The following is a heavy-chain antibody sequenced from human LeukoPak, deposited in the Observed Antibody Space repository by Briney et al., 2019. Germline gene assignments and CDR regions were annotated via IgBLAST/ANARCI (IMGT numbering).Heavy chain of an antibody. CDR1: GYTFTGYY. D-gene: IGHD1-26*01. CDR2: INPNNGGT. V-gene: IGHV1-2*06. CDR3: TRESGSYHGDDY. J-gene: IGHJ4*02. Sequence: ASVKVSCKASGYTFTGYYMHWVRQAPGQGLEWMGRINPNNGGTNYAQKFQGRVTMTGDTSISTAYMELSSLRSDDTAVYYCTRESGSYHGDDYWGQGTLVTVSS.